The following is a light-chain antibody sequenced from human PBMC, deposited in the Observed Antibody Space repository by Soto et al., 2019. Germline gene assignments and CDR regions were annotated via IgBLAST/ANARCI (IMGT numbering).Light chain of an antibody. V-gene: IGLV1-40*01. Sequence: QSVLTQPPSVSGAPGQRVTISCTGSSSNIGAGYDVHWYQQLPGTAPKLLIYGNSNRPSGVPDRFSGSKSGTSASLAITGLQAEDEADYYCQSYGSSQSAGVVSGGGTKLTVL. CDR1: SSNIGAGYD. CDR2: GNS. CDR3: QSYGSSQSAGVV. J-gene: IGLJ2*01.